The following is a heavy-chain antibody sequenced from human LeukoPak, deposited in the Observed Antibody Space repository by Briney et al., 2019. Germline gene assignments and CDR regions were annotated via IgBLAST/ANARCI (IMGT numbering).Heavy chain of an antibody. D-gene: IGHD7-27*01. CDR2: IYSDGTS. CDR3: TKTGGPWD. V-gene: IGHV3-53*01. J-gene: IGHJ4*02. Sequence: GGSLRLSCAASGFTVSNSYMSWIRQAPGKGLEWVSVIYSDGTSYYADSVRARFSISRDNSKNTLYLQMNSLRVEDTAMYYCTKTGGPWDWGQGTLVTVSS. CDR1: GFTVSNSY.